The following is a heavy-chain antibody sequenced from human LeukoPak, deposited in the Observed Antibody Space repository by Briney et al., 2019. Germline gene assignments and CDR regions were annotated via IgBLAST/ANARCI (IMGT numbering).Heavy chain of an antibody. V-gene: IGHV4-39*01. CDR2: IYYSGST. Sequence: SETLSLTCTVSGGSIRSSYYYWGWIRQPPGKGLEWIGSIYYSGSTYYNPSLKSRVTISVDTSKNQFSLKLSSVTAADTAVYYCASLEMATGDFDYWGQGTLVTVSS. CDR1: GGSIRSSYYY. J-gene: IGHJ4*02. CDR3: ASLEMATGDFDY. D-gene: IGHD5-24*01.